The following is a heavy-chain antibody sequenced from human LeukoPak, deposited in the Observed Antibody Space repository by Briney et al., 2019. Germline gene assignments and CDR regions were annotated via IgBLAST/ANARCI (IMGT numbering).Heavy chain of an antibody. Sequence: GGSLRLSCAASGFLVSSKYLSWVRQAPGKGLEWVSVIYSGGSTYYADSVKGRFTISRDNSKNTVYLQMNSLRAEDTAVYYCVRVDDYGDYPYYFDSWGQGTLVTVSS. CDR1: GFLVSSKY. CDR2: IYSGGST. D-gene: IGHD4-17*01. V-gene: IGHV3-66*01. J-gene: IGHJ4*02. CDR3: VRVDDYGDYPYYFDS.